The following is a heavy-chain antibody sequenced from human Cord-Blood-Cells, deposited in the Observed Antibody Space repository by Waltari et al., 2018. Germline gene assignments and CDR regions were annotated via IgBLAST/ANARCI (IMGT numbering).Heavy chain of an antibody. CDR2: INHSGST. Sequence: QVQLQQWGAGLLKPSETLSLTCAVYGGSFSGYYWSWIRQPPGKGLEWIGEINHSGSTNYNPSLKSRVTISVDTSKNQFSLKLSSVTAADTAVYYCARAGPLDYDFWSGYYFNYYYYGMDVWGQGTTVTVSS. D-gene: IGHD3-3*01. CDR1: GGSFSGYY. CDR3: ARAGPLDYDFWSGYYFNYYYYGMDV. J-gene: IGHJ6*02. V-gene: IGHV4-34*01.